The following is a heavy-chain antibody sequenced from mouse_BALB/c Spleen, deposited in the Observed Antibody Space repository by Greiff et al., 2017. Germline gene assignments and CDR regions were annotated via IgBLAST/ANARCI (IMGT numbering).Heavy chain of an antibody. V-gene: IGHV5-6-5*01. CDR1: GFTFSSYA. CDR3: ARSYDGYYLYYFDY. D-gene: IGHD2-3*01. J-gene: IGHJ2*01. CDR2: ISSGGST. Sequence: DVKLVESGGGLVKPGGSLKLSCAASGFTFSSYAMSWVRQTPEKRLEWVASISSGGSTYYPDSVKGRFTISRDNARNILYLQMSSLRSEDTAMYYCARSYDGYYLYYFDYWGQGTTLTVSS.